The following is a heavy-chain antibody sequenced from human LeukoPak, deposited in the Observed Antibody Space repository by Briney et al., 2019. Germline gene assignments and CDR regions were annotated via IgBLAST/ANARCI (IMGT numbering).Heavy chain of an antibody. CDR2: IRYDGSNK. J-gene: IGHJ6*03. V-gene: IGHV3-30*02. CDR3: AKDVTYYYYMDV. Sequence: PGGSLRLSCAASGFTFSSYGMHWVRQGPGKGLEWVAFIRYDGSNKYYADSVKGRFTISRDNSKNTLYLQMNSLRAEDTAVYYCAKDVTYYYYMDVWGKGTTVTVSS. D-gene: IGHD5-18*01. CDR1: GFTFSSYG.